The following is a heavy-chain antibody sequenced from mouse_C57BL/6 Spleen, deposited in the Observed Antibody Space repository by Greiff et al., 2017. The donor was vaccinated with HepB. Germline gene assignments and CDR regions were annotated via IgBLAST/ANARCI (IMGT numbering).Heavy chain of an antibody. Sequence: VKLQQSGAELVKPGASVKMSCKASGYTFTSYWITWVKQRPGQGLEWIGDIYPGSGSTNYNEKFKSKATLTVDTSSSTAYMQLSSLTSEDSAVYYCASPHYGNYEGYYAMDYWGQGTSVTVSS. J-gene: IGHJ4*01. CDR3: ASPHYGNYEGYYAMDY. CDR1: GYTFTSYW. V-gene: IGHV1-55*01. CDR2: IYPGSGST. D-gene: IGHD2-1*01.